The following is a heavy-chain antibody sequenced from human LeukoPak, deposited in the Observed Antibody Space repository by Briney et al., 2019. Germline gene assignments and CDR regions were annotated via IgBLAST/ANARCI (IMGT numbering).Heavy chain of an antibody. CDR1: GFTFSSYA. Sequence: GGSLRLSCAASGFTFSSYAMHWVRQAPGKGLEYVSAISSNGGSTYYANSVKGRFTISRDNSKNTLYLQMGSLRAEDMAVYYCARSGYYGGDCYHYYYGMDVWGQGTTVTVSS. CDR3: ARSGYYGGDCYHYYYGMDV. V-gene: IGHV3-64*01. J-gene: IGHJ6*02. CDR2: ISSNGGST. D-gene: IGHD2-21*02.